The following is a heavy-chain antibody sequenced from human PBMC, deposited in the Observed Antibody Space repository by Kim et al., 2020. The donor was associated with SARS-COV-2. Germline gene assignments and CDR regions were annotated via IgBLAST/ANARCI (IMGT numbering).Heavy chain of an antibody. V-gene: IGHV1-2*02. Sequence: ASVKVSCKASGYTFTGYYMHWVRQAPGQGLEWMGWINPNSGGTNYAQKFQGRVTMTRDTSISTAYMELSRLRSDDTAVYYCARDHNHSEWLLEVDYWGQGSLVTVSS. CDR2: INPNSGGT. J-gene: IGHJ4*02. CDR1: GYTFTGYY. D-gene: IGHD3-3*01. CDR3: ARDHNHSEWLLEVDY.